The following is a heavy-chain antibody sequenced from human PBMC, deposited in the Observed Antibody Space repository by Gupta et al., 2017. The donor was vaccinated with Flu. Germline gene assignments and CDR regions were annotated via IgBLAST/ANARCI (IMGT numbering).Heavy chain of an antibody. D-gene: IGHD1-1*01. V-gene: IGHV3-21*06. J-gene: IGHJ3*02. Sequence: MHWVRQAPGRGLEWVSSISRISRFTFYADSVKGRFSISRDNAKNSVYLQMNSLRAEDTAVYYCAKNRASGTTKGAFDTWGQGTMLIVSA. CDR2: ISRISRFT. CDR3: AKNRASGTTKGAFDT.